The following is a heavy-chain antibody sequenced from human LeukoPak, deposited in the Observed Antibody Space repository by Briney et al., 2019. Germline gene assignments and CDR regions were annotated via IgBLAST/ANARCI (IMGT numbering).Heavy chain of an antibody. Sequence: GASVKVSCKTSGYTFTNYGMHWVRQAPRQSPEWMAWINAGNGNTKSSQKFQDRVTVTRDTSASTAYMELNSLSSEDTAVYYCARVPLYDASGHYYPHWGQGTLVTASS. CDR2: INAGNGNT. CDR3: ARVPLYDASGHYYPH. J-gene: IGHJ1*01. D-gene: IGHD3-22*01. CDR1: GYTFTNYG. V-gene: IGHV1-3*01.